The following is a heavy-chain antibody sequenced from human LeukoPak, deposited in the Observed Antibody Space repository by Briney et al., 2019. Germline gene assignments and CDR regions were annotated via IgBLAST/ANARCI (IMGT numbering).Heavy chain of an antibody. J-gene: IGHJ3*02. D-gene: IGHD3-10*01. Sequence: SETLSLTCTVSADSINGYYWSWIRQPPGKGLEWIGYIYNSRNTNYNPSLRSRVTMSIDTSKKQFSLGLSSVTAADTAIYYCARGELFDAFDIWGQGTVVTVSS. V-gene: IGHV4-59*01. CDR1: ADSINGYY. CDR3: ARGELFDAFDI. CDR2: IYNSRNT.